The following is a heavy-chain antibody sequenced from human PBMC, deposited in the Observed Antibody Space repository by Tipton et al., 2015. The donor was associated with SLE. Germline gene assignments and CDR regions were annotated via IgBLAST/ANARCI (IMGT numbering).Heavy chain of an antibody. CDR2: IDHSGST. V-gene: IGHV4-34*01. Sequence: TLSLTCAVYGGSFSGYYWTWIRQPPGKGLEWIGEIDHSGSTNYSPSLKSRLTISVDTSKNQFSLKLNSVTAADTAVYYCARNLGPEWMATKRGYFDLWGRGTLVSVSS. CDR1: GGSFSGYY. D-gene: IGHD5-24*01. J-gene: IGHJ2*01. CDR3: ARNLGPEWMATKRGYFDL.